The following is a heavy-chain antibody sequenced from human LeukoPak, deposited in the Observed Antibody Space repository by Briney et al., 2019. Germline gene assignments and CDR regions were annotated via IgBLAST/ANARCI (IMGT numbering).Heavy chain of an antibody. V-gene: IGHV4-4*07. J-gene: IGHJ6*03. Sequence: SETLSLTCTVSGGSISSYYWSWIRQPAGKGLEWIGRIYTSGSTNYNPSLKSRVTMSVDTSKNQFSLKLSSVTAADTAVYYCARALPPGGYYYYMDVWGKGTTVTISS. CDR3: ARALPPGGYYYYMDV. CDR2: IYTSGST. CDR1: GGSISSYY. D-gene: IGHD3-16*01.